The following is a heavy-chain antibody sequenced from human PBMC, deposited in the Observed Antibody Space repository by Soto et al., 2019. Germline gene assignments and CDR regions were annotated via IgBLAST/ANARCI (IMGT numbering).Heavy chain of an antibody. CDR3: AKDLSPVYYDFWSGSYGMDV. V-gene: IGHV3-43*01. Sequence: EVQLVESGGVVVQPGGSLRLSCAASGFTFDDYTMHWVRQAPGKGLEWVSLISWDGGSTYYAGSVKGRFTISRDNSKNSLYLQMNSLRTEDTALYYCAKDLSPVYYDFWSGSYGMDVWGQGTTVTVSS. CDR2: ISWDGGST. CDR1: GFTFDDYT. D-gene: IGHD3-3*01. J-gene: IGHJ6*02.